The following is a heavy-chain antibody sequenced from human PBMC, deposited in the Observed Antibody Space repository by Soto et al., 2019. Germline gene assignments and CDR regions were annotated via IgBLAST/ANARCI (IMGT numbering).Heavy chain of an antibody. CDR2: IDPSDSYT. D-gene: IGHD2-15*01. V-gene: IGHV5-10-1*01. CDR3: ARLVVGGGDCSGGSCST. J-gene: IGHJ5*02. CDR1: GYSFTSYW. Sequence: GESLKISCKGSGYSFTSYWISWVRQMPGKGLEWMGRIDPSDSYTNYSPSFQGHVTISADKSISTAYLQWSSLKASDTAMYYCARLVVGGGDCSGGSCSTWGQGTLVTVSS.